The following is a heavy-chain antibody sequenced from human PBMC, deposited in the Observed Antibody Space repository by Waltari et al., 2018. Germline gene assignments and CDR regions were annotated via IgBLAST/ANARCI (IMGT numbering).Heavy chain of an antibody. J-gene: IGHJ6*02. Sequence: EVQLVESGGGLVQPGGSLRLSCAASGFPFSSYWMSWVRPAPGKGLEWVANIKQDGSEKYYVDSVKGRFTISRDNAKNSLYLQMNSLRAEDTAVYYWASSAAAGTYYYYGMDVWGQGTTVTVSS. CDR1: GFPFSSYW. CDR3: ASSAAAGTYYYYGMDV. CDR2: IKQDGSEK. D-gene: IGHD6-13*01. V-gene: IGHV3-7*01.